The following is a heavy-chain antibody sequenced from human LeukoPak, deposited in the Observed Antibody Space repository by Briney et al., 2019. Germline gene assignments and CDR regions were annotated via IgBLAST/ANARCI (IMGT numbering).Heavy chain of an antibody. Sequence: SQTLSLTCTVSGGSISNINYSWSWIRRPPGKGLEWIGYIYYSGSTYYNPALRSRVTISVDRSKNHFSLELNSVTAADTAVYYCARVEAATTNPRFDYWGQGTLVTVSS. J-gene: IGHJ4*02. CDR2: IYYSGST. CDR3: ARVEAATTNPRFDY. V-gene: IGHV4-30-2*01. CDR1: GGSISNINYS. D-gene: IGHD5-24*01.